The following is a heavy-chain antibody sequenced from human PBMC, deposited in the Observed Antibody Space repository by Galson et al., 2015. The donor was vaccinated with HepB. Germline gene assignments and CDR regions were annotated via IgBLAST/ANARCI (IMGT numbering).Heavy chain of an antibody. J-gene: IGHJ6*03. CDR2: IYYSGST. V-gene: IGHV4-59*01. CDR3: AREVWSGPGDYYYYYMDV. D-gene: IGHD3-3*01. CDR1: GGSISSYY. Sequence: TLSLTCTVSGGSISSYYWSWIRQPPGKGLEWIGYIYYSGSTNYNPSLKSRVTISVDTSKNQFSLKLSSVTAADTAVYYCAREVWSGPGDYYYYYMDVWGKGTTVTVSS.